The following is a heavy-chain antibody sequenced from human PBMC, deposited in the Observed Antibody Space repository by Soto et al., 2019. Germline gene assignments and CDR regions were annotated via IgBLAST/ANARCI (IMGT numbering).Heavy chain of an antibody. CDR1: GFTFSSYS. CDR2: ISSSISYI. Sequence: PGGSLRLSCAASGFTFSSYSMNWVRQAPGKWLEWVSSISSSISYIYYADSVKGRFTISRDNAKNSLYLQMNSLRAEDTAVYYCARVSGFLEWLRSPYYYYYYGMDVRGQGTTVTVSS. J-gene: IGHJ6*02. CDR3: ARVSGFLEWLRSPYYYYYYGMDV. D-gene: IGHD3-3*01. V-gene: IGHV3-21*01.